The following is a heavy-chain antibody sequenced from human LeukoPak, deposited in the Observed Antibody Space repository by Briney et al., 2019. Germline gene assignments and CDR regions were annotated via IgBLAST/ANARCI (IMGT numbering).Heavy chain of an antibody. J-gene: IGHJ4*02. CDR2: INAYNGNT. CDR1: GYTFTSYG. D-gene: IGHD2/OR15-2a*01. Sequence: ASVKVSCKASGYTFTSYGISWVRQAPGQGLEWMGWINAYNGNTNDAQRLQGRVTLTTDTSTSIAYMELRSLRSDDTAVYYCARDSTFDYWGQGTLVTVSS. CDR3: ARDSTFDY. V-gene: IGHV1-18*01.